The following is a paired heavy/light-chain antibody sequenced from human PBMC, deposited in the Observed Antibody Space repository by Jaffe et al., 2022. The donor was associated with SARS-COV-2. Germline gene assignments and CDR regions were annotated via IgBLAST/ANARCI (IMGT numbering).Heavy chain of an antibody. J-gene: IGHJ4*02. CDR1: GFSINTYN. CDR2: ISGSGDTI. CDR3: ARGSYASGNYPD. Sequence: EVQLVESGGDLVQPGGSLRLSCAVSGFSINTYNMNWVRQSPGEGLEWVSFISGSGDTIHYADSVKGRFTISRDIATNSLYLQMNSLRAEDTALYYCARGSYASGNYPDWGQGTLVTVSS. V-gene: IGHV3-48*01. D-gene: IGHD3-10*01.
Light chain of an antibody. CDR3: QKYNSAPFT. V-gene: IGKV1-27*01. CDR1: QGISNY. CDR2: AAS. Sequence: DIQMTQSPSSLSASVGDRVTITCRASQGISNYLAWFQQKPGKAPKFLISAASTLQSGVPSRFSGSGSGTDFTLTISSLQPEDVATYYCQKYNSAPFTFGPGTKVDIK. J-gene: IGKJ3*01.